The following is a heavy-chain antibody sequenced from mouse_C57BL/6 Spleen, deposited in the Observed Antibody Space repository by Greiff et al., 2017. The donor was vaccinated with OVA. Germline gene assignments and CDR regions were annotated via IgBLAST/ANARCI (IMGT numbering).Heavy chain of an antibody. D-gene: IGHD1-1*01. CDR2: INPGSGGT. Sequence: VKLVESGAELVRPGTSVKVSCKASGYAFTNYLIEWVKQRPGQGLEWIGVINPGSGGTNYNEKFKGTATLTADKSSSTAYMQLSSLTSEDSAVYFCARYGKFIATVVAPFAYWGQGTLVTVSA. CDR3: ARYGKFIATVVAPFAY. CDR1: GYAFTNYL. J-gene: IGHJ3*01. V-gene: IGHV1-54*01.